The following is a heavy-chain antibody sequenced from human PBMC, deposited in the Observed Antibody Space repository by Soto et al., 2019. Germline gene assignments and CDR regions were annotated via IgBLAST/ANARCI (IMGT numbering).Heavy chain of an antibody. D-gene: IGHD3-9*01. J-gene: IGHJ3*02. CDR3: ARAHYDILTGYPTHAFDI. CDR1: GVSVSSGDYY. V-gene: IGHV4-30-4*01. Sequence: LSLTCTVSGVSVSSGDYYWSWIRQPPGKGLEWIGYIYYTGRTYYNPSLKSRVIISVDTSKNQFSLKLSSVTAAEKAVYYCARAHYDILTGYPTHAFDIWGQGTMVTVS. CDR2: IYYTGRT.